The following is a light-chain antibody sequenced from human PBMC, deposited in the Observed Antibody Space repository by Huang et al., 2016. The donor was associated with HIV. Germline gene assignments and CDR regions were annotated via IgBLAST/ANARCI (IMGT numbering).Light chain of an antibody. CDR3: QEYKSLPQT. Sequence: IQMTKSPSSLSASVGDRVTITCRTRQYVGNYLAWFQKKPGRAPKSLIYAASSLQRGVPSKFSGSGSGIDFTLTISSLQPEDFATYYCQEYKSLPQTFGPGTKVEVK. CDR1: QYVGNY. V-gene: IGKV1-16*02. CDR2: AAS. J-gene: IGKJ1*01.